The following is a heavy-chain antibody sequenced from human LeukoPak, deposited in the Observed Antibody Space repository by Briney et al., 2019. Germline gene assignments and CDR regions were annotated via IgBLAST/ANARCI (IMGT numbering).Heavy chain of an antibody. Sequence: GGSLRLSCVVSGFTFSDHYMSWVRQAPGKGLEWVSVIYSGGSTYYADSVKGRFTISRDNSKNTLYLQMDSLRAEDTAVYYCASGGTDTIFGVVDYWGQGTLVTVSS. CDR1: GFTFSDHY. D-gene: IGHD3-3*01. CDR3: ASGGTDTIFGVVDY. V-gene: IGHV3-66*01. J-gene: IGHJ4*02. CDR2: IYSGGST.